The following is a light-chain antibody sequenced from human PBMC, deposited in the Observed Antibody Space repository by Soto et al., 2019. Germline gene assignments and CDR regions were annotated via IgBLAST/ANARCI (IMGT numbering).Light chain of an antibody. J-gene: IGKJ1*01. CDR3: QQYGSSPLWT. CDR2: GAS. CDR1: QSVSSSY. V-gene: IGKV3-20*01. Sequence: EIVLTQSPGTLSLSPGERATLSCRASQSVSSSYLAWCQQKPGQAPRLLIYGASSRATGIPDRFSGSGSGTDFTLTISRLEPDDFAVYYCQQYGSSPLWTFGQGTKVEIK.